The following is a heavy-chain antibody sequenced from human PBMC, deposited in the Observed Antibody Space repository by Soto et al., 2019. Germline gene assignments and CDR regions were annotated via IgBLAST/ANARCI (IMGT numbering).Heavy chain of an antibody. CDR2: ISSSSSYI. CDR3: AREVRKRSSGPFFDY. D-gene: IGHD6-19*01. V-gene: IGHV3-21*01. J-gene: IGHJ4*02. Sequence: PGGSLRLSCAASGFTFSSYSMNWVRQAPGKGLEWVSSISSSSSYIYYADSVKGRFTISRDNAKNSLYLQMNSLRGEDTAVYYCAREVRKRSSGPFFDYWGQGTLVTVSS. CDR1: GFTFSSYS.